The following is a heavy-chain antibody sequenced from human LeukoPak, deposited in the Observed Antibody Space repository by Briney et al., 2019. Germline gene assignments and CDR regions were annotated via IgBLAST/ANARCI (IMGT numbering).Heavy chain of an antibody. V-gene: IGHV3-23*01. J-gene: IGHJ4*02. D-gene: IGHD3-22*01. CDR3: ATQTNYYDSNPLGY. CDR2: ISGSGGPT. CDR1: GFTFSSYA. Sequence: GGSLRLSCAASGFTFSSYAMSWVRQAPGKGLEWISTISGSGGPTYYADSVKGRFAISRDNSKNTLYLQMSSLRAEDTAVYYCATQTNYYDSNPLGYWGQGTLVTASS.